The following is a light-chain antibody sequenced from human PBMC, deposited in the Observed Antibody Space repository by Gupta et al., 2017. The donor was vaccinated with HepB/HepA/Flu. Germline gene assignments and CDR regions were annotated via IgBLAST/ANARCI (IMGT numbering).Light chain of an antibody. J-gene: IGLJ2*01. V-gene: IGLV3-21*03. CDR2: DDS. CDR1: KIGSKS. CDR3: QVWDSSSDHVV. Sequence: SSVLTQPPSVSVAPGKKARITCGGNKIGSKSVHWYQQKPAQAPVLVVYDDSDRPSGIPERFSGSNSGNTATLTISRVEAGDEADYYCQVWDSSSDHVVFGGGTKLTVL.